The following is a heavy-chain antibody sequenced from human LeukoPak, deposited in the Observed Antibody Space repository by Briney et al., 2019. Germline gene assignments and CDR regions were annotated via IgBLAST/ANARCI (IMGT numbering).Heavy chain of an antibody. CDR1: GGSIDPYY. CDR2: FFYSGST. CDR3: ARDTLTMVRGGAYYYMDV. J-gene: IGHJ6*03. D-gene: IGHD3-10*01. Sequence: SETLSLTCTVSGGSIDPYYWSWIRQPPGKGLEWIGYFFYSGSTNYNPSLKSRVTISVDTSKNQFSLKLSSVTAADTAVYYCARDTLTMVRGGAYYYMDVWGKGTTVTISS. V-gene: IGHV4-59*12.